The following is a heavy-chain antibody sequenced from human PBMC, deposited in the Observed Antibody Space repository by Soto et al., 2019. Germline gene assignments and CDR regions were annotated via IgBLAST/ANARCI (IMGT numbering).Heavy chain of an antibody. J-gene: IGHJ6*02. CDR2: ISYDGSNK. CDR1: GFTFSSYA. D-gene: IGHD1-26*01. CDR3: AREGGGSYGSAGMDV. Sequence: QVQLVESGGGVVQPGRSLRLSCAASGFTFSSYAMHWVCQAPGKGLEWVAVISYDGSNKYYADSVKGRFTISRDNSKNTLYLQMNSLRAEDTAVYYCAREGGGSYGSAGMDVWGQGTTVTVSS. V-gene: IGHV3-30-3*01.